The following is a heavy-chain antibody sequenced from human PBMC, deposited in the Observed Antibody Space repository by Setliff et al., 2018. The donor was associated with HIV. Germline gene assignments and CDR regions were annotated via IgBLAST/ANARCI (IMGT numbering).Heavy chain of an antibody. Sequence: GGSLRLSCAASGFTFSTYWMIWVRQAPGKGLEWVANIDQDGSEKNYVDSVKGRLTISRDNAENSLYLQLNSLRAEDTAVYYCAKKLRPGYGMDVWGQGTPVTVSS. V-gene: IGHV3-7*01. CDR2: IDQDGSEK. CDR1: GFTFSTYW. J-gene: IGHJ6*02. CDR3: AKKLRPGYGMDV. D-gene: IGHD3-10*01.